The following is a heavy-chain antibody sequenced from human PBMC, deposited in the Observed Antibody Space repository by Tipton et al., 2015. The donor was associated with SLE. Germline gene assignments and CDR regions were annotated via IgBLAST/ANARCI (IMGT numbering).Heavy chain of an antibody. V-gene: IGHV4-59*01. CDR1: GGSISSYY. Sequence: TLSLTCTVSGGSISSYYWSWIRQPPGKGLEWIGYIYYSGSTNYNPSLTSRVTISVDTSKNQFSLKLRSVTAADTAVYYCATHSSRTGDYWGQGTLVTVSS. CDR2: IYYSGST. J-gene: IGHJ4*02. CDR3: ATHSSRTGDY. D-gene: IGHD6-13*01.